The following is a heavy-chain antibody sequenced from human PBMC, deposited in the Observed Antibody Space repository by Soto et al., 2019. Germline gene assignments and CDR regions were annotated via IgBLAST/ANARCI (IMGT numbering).Heavy chain of an antibody. CDR1: GFTFSRYD. CDR3: AREDGSGWVNYFDC. V-gene: IGHV3-48*02. Sequence: GGSLRLSCAASGFTFSRYDMNWVRQAPGKGLEWVSYISDSSSTIYYADSVKGRITISRDNAKNSLYLQMNGLRDEDTAVYYCAREDGSGWVNYFDCWGQGTLVTVSS. D-gene: IGHD6-19*01. J-gene: IGHJ4*02. CDR2: ISDSSSTI.